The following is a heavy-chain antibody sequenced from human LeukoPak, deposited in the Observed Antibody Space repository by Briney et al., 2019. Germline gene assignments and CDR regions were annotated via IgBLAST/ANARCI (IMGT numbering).Heavy chain of an antibody. J-gene: IGHJ5*02. CDR1: GGTFSSYA. CDR2: IIPIFGTA. CDR3: ARGGLVVGVSNWSDP. Sequence: ASVKVSCKASGGTFSSYAISWVRQAPGQGLEWMGRIIPIFGTANYAQKFQGRVTITTDESTSTAYMELSSLRSEDTAVYYCARGGLVVGVSNWSDPWGQGTLVTVSS. V-gene: IGHV1-69*05. D-gene: IGHD2-2*01.